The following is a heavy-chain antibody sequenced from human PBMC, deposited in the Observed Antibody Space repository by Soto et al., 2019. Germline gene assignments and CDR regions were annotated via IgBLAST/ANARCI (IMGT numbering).Heavy chain of an antibody. V-gene: IGHV3-23*01. J-gene: IGHJ4*02. CDR1: GFTFNAHA. CDR3: ARVASDYINSVDH. CDR2: IGGSGGNR. Sequence: EVQLLESGGGLVQPGGSLRLSCAASGFTFNAHAMTWVRQAPGKGLEWVSAIGGSGGNRYYAASVRGRFTISRDNSKDTVDLQMNSLRVEDTAVYYCARVASDYINSVDHWGQGILVSVSS. D-gene: IGHD4-4*01.